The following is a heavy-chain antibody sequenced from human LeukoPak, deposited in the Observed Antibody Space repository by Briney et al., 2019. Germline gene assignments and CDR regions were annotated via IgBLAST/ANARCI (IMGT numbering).Heavy chain of an antibody. Sequence: GGSLRLSCAASGFTFSSYAMHWVRQAPGKGLEWVAVISYDGSNKYYADSVKGRFTISRDNSKNTLYLQMNSLRAEDTAVYYCARRRRFGELLYDFDYWGHGTLVTVSS. CDR1: GFTFSSYA. CDR3: ARRRRFGELLYDFDY. J-gene: IGHJ4*01. D-gene: IGHD3-10*01. V-gene: IGHV3-30-3*01. CDR2: ISYDGSNK.